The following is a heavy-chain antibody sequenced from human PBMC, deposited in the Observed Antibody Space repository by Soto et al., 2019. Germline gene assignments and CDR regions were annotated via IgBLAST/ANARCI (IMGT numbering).Heavy chain of an antibody. Sequence: ASVKVSCKVSGYTLTELSMHWVRQAPGKGLEWMGGFDPEDGETIYAQKFQGRVTMTEDTSTDTAYMELSSLRSEDTAMYYCARLGPPFNYYDFVTDYWGQGTLVTVSS. CDR1: GYTLTELS. D-gene: IGHD3-3*01. CDR2: FDPEDGET. V-gene: IGHV1-24*01. J-gene: IGHJ4*02. CDR3: ARLGPPFNYYDFVTDY.